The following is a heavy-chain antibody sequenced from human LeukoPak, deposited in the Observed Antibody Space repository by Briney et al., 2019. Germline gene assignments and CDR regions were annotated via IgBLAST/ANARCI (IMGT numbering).Heavy chain of an antibody. CDR3: ARGAGYSYGYSDYYYYGMDV. CDR2: INHSGST. D-gene: IGHD5-18*01. CDR1: GGSFSGYY. V-gene: IGHV4-34*01. Sequence: SETLSLTCAVYGGSFSGYYWSWIRQPPGKGLEWIGEINHSGSTNYNPSLKSRVTISVDTSKNQFSLKLSSVTAADTAVYYCARGAGYSYGYSDYYYYGMDVWGQGTTVTVSS. J-gene: IGHJ6*02.